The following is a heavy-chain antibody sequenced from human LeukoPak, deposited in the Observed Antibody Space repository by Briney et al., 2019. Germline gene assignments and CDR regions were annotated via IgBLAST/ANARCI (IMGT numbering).Heavy chain of an antibody. Sequence: GGSLRLSCAASGFTFSSYSMNWVRQAPGKGLEWVSSISSSSSYIDYADSGKGRFTISRDNAKTSLYLQMNSLRAEDTAVYYCAVVGASDYWGQGTLVTVSS. CDR3: AVVGASDY. CDR2: ISSSSSYI. J-gene: IGHJ4*02. CDR1: GFTFSSYS. V-gene: IGHV3-21*01. D-gene: IGHD1-26*01.